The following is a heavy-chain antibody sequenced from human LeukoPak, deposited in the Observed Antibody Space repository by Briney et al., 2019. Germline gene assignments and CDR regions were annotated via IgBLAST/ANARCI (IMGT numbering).Heavy chain of an antibody. CDR3: ARDVASITIFGVVPHQPPYYMDV. Sequence: GGAVKTSFNASGYPFTSYGNSWGRPAPGQGGEGMGIINPSGGSTSYAQKFQGRVTMTRDTSTSTVYMELSSLRSEDTAVYYCARDVASITIFGVVPHQPPYYMDVWGKGTTVTVSS. J-gene: IGHJ6*03. CDR2: INPSGGST. D-gene: IGHD3-3*01. V-gene: IGHV1-46*01. CDR1: GYPFTSYG.